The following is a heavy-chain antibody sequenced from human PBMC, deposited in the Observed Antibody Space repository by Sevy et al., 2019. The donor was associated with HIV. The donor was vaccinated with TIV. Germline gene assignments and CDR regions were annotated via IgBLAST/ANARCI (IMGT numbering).Heavy chain of an antibody. CDR3: ATQRGGYERLYYFDY. V-gene: IGHV3-48*01. D-gene: IGHD5-12*01. CDR1: GFRFSIYS. J-gene: IGHJ4*02. CDR2: LSNTGSTI. Sequence: GGSLRLSCAASGFRFSIYSMNWVRRAPGRGLEWVSFLSNTGSTIDYADSVKGRFTISRDNAKNSLYLQMNSLRAEDTAVYYCATQRGGYERLYYFDYWGQGTLVTVSS.